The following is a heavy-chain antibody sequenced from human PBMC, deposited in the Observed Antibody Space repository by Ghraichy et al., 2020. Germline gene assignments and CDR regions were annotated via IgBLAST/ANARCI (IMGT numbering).Heavy chain of an antibody. CDR1: GATFSSYA. J-gene: IGHJ5*02. V-gene: IGHV1-69*04. D-gene: IGHD6-19*01. CDR3: ARDRAGYSSGWYGL. Sequence: SVKVSCKASGATFSSYAISWVRQAPGQGLEWMGRIIPILGIANYAQKFQGRVTITADKSTSTAYMELSSLRSEDTAVYYCARDRAGYSSGWYGLWGQGTLVTVSS. CDR2: IIPILGIA.